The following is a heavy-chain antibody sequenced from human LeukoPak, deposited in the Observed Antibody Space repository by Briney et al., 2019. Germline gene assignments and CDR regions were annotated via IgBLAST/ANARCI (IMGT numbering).Heavy chain of an antibody. D-gene: IGHD3/OR15-3a*01. CDR1: GGSISSSYW. CDR3: ARQTGSGLFILP. J-gene: IGHJ4*02. V-gene: IGHV4-4*02. CDR2: VYHSGST. Sequence: PSETLSLTCAVSGGSISSSYWWSWVRQPPGKGLEWIGEVYHSGSTNYNPSLKSRVTISVDKSKNQFSLKLTSVTAADTAVYYCARQTGSGLFILPGGQGTLVTASS.